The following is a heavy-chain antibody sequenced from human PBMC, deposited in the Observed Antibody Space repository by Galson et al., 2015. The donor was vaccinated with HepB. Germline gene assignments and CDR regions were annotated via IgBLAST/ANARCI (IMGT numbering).Heavy chain of an antibody. CDR3: AKASYCSSTSCYTSYFGY. D-gene: IGHD2-2*02. CDR2: ISWNSGSI. J-gene: IGHJ4*02. CDR1: GFTFDDYA. Sequence: SLRLSCAASGFTFDDYAMHWVRQAPGKGLEWVSGISWNSGSIGYADSVKGRFTISRDNAKNSLYLQMNSLRAEDTALYYCAKASYCSSTSCYTSYFGYWGQGTLVTVSS. V-gene: IGHV3-9*01.